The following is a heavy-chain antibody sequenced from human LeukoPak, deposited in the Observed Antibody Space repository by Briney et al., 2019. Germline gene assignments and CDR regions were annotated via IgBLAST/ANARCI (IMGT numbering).Heavy chain of an antibody. Sequence: PSETLSLTCTVSGGSINSSSYYWSWIRQRPGKGLEWIGTIYYSGSTYYNPSLKSRVTISVDTSKNQFSLKLSSVTASDTAVYYCARRFAPSRNDAFDIWGQGTMVTVSS. CDR1: GGSINSSSYY. V-gene: IGHV4-39*01. J-gene: IGHJ3*02. CDR2: IYYSGST. CDR3: ARRFAPSRNDAFDI. D-gene: IGHD3-10*01.